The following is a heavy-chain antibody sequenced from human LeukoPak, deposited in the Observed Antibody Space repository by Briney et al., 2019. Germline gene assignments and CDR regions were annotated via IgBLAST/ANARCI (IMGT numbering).Heavy chain of an antibody. CDR3: TRRYCSSTSCKPGPLDY. CDR2: IRSKAYGGTT. Sequence: GGSLRLSCTASGFTFGDYAMSWVRQAPGKGLEWVGFIRSKAYGGTTEYAASVKGRFTISRDDSKSIAYLQMNSLKTEDTAVYYCTRRYCSSTSCKPGPLDYWGQGTLVTVSS. D-gene: IGHD2-2*01. V-gene: IGHV3-49*04. J-gene: IGHJ4*02. CDR1: GFTFGDYA.